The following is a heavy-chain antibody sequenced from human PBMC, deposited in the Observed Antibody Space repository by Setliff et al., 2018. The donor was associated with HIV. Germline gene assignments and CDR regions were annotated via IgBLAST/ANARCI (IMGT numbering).Heavy chain of an antibody. CDR3: ARFYDY. V-gene: IGHV4-34*01. J-gene: IGHJ4*02. CDR1: GGSFSGHY. Sequence: PSETLSLTCGVSGGSFSGHYWSWIRQTPGKGLEWIGEISQNGDTNYNPSLTRRVILSVDSSKKQVSLKLSSVTAADSAVYYCARFYDYWGQGKLVTVSS. CDR2: ISQNGDT.